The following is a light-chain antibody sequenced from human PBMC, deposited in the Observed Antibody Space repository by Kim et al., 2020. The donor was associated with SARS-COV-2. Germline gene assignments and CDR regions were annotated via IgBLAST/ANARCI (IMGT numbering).Light chain of an antibody. J-gene: IGKJ4*01. CDR2: AAF. CDR1: QGITHY. V-gene: IGKV1-17*03. Sequence: ASVGDRVTITCRASQGITHYLAGVQQEPATVPKRLIYAAFSLQSCVPSRFSGSRSAREFTPTISSLQPEEFATYYCVQHKDYPPTFGGGTKVDIK. CDR3: VQHKDYPPT.